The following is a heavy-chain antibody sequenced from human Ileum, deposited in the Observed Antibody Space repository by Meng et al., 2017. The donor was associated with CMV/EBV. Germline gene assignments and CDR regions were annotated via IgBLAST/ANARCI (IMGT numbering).Heavy chain of an antibody. Sequence: LKISCAASGFTFSSYSMDWLRQAPGKGLEWVASIGSSGSGIYYSESLKGRFTISRDNAKNSLFLQINNLRAEDTAVYYCARDRLEGDYSGPGYWGQGTLVTVSS. CDR3: ARDRLEGDYSGPGY. D-gene: IGHD1-1*01. CDR2: IGSSGSGI. CDR1: GFTFSSYS. J-gene: IGHJ4*02. V-gene: IGHV3-21*06.